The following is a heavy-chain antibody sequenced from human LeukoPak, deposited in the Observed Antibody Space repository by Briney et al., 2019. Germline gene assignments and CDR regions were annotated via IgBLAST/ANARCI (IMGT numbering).Heavy chain of an antibody. CDR1: GFTFSSYN. J-gene: IGHJ6*03. Sequence: KPGGSLRLSCAASGFTFSSYNMNWVRQAPGKGLEWVSSISSSSSSYIYYADSVKGRFTISRDNAKNSLYLQMNSLRVEDTAVYYCARDLLGYNYYYMDVWGKGTTVTVSS. D-gene: IGHD3-10*01. CDR2: ISSSSSSYI. V-gene: IGHV3-21*01. CDR3: ARDLLGYNYYYMDV.